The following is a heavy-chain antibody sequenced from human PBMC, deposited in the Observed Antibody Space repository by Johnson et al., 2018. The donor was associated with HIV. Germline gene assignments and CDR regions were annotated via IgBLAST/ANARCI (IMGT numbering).Heavy chain of an antibody. Sequence: VESGGGVFQPGKSLTLSCVASGFTFDDYGMSWVRQAPGKGLEWGAVISYDGSEKYYVDSVKGRFTISRDNAKNSLYLQMNSLRAEDTAVYYWARQGGWLGAFDIWGQGTMVTVSS. D-gene: IGHD5-12*01. CDR3: ARQGGWLGAFDI. V-gene: IGHV3-30*03. CDR2: ISYDGSEK. J-gene: IGHJ3*02. CDR1: GFTFDDYG.